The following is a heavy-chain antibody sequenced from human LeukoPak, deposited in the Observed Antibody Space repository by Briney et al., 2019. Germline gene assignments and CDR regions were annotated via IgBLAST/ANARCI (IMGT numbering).Heavy chain of an antibody. D-gene: IGHD6-13*01. CDR2: ISAYNGNT. CDR3: ARDLVDSSSWYSGY. V-gene: IGHV1-18*01. CDR1: GYTFTSYG. J-gene: IGHJ4*02. Sequence: ASVKVSCKASGYTFTSYGISWVRQAPGQGLKWMGWISAYNGNTNYAQKLQGRVTMTTDTSTSTAYMELSSLRSEDTAVYYCARDLVDSSSWYSGYWGQGTLVTVSS.